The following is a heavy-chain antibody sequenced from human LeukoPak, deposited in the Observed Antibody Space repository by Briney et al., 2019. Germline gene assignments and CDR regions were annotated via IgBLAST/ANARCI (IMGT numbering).Heavy chain of an antibody. CDR2: IIPIFGTA. J-gene: IGHJ3*02. CDR1: GGAFSSYA. D-gene: IGHD3-10*01. V-gene: IGHV1-69*13. CDR3: ARDDYYGSGSYYGAGDAFDI. Sequence: SVKLSCKVSGGAFSSYAISWGREAPGQGGGWMGGIIPIFGTANYAQKFQGRATITADETTSTDYMEMSSLRSEDTAVYYCARDDYYGSGSYYGAGDAFDIWGQGTMVTVSS.